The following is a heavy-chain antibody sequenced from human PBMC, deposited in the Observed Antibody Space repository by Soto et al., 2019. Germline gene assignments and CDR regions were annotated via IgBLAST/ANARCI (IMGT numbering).Heavy chain of an antibody. CDR1: GYTFTSYG. J-gene: IGHJ4*02. CDR3: ARAPNYYGSGSGTFDY. D-gene: IGHD3-10*01. CDR2: ISAYNGNT. V-gene: IGHV1-18*01. Sequence: ASVKVSCKASGYTFTSYGISWVRQAPGQGLERMGWISAYNGNTNYAQKLQGRVTMTTDTSTSTAYMELRSLRSDDTAVYYCARAPNYYGSGSGTFDYWGQGTLVTVSS.